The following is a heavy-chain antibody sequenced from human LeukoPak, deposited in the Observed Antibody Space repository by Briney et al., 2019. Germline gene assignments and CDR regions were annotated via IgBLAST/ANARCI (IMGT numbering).Heavy chain of an antibody. CDR3: ARALGDSSGYYYGAAFDI. D-gene: IGHD3-22*01. CDR2: TYYRSKWYN. CDR1: GDSVSSNSAA. Sequence: SQTLSLTCAISGDSVSSNSAARNWIRQSPSRGLEWLGRTYYRSKWYNDYAVSVKSRITINPDTSKNQFSLQLNSVTPEDTAVYYCARALGDSSGYYYGAAFDIWGQGTMVTVSS. J-gene: IGHJ3*02. V-gene: IGHV6-1*01.